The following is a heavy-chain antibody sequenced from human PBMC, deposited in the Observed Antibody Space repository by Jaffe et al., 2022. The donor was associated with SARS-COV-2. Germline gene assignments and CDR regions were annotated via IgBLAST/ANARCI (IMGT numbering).Heavy chain of an antibody. Sequence: EVQLVESGGGLVQPGRSLRLSCAASGFTFDDYAMHWVRQAPGKGLEWVSGISWNSGSIGYADSVKGRFTISRDNAKNSLYLQMNSLRAEDTALYYCARSYYYDSSGYSGYYYYGMDVWGQGTTVTVSS. CDR2: ISWNSGSI. CDR1: GFTFDDYA. V-gene: IGHV3-9*01. D-gene: IGHD3-22*01. J-gene: IGHJ6*02. CDR3: ARSYYYDSSGYSGYYYYGMDV.